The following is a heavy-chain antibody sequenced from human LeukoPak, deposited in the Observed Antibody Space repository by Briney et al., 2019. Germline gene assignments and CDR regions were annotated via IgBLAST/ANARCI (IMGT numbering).Heavy chain of an antibody. CDR3: VRERIDFWSGYRRNDAFDI. V-gene: IGHV1-18*01. CDR2: ISAYNGNT. Sequence: ASVKVSCKASGYTFTSYGISWVRQAPGQGLEWMGWISAYNGNTNYAQKLQGRVTMTTDTSTSTAYMELRSLRSDDTAVYYCVRERIDFWSGYRRNDAFDIWGQGTMVTVSS. D-gene: IGHD3-3*01. J-gene: IGHJ3*02. CDR1: GYTFTSYG.